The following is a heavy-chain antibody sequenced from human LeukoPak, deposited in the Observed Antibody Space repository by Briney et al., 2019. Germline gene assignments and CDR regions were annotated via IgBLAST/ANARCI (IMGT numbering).Heavy chain of an antibody. J-gene: IGHJ4*02. V-gene: IGHV1-2*02. D-gene: IGHD3-22*01. CDR3: ARDDYDSSGYHDY. CDR2: INPNSGGT. CDR1: GYTFTGYY. Sequence: ASVTVSCKASGYTFTGYYMHWVRQAPGQGLEWMGWINPNSGGTNYAQKFQGRVTMTRDTSISTAYMELSRLRSDDTAVYYCARDDYDSSGYHDYWGQGTLVTVSS.